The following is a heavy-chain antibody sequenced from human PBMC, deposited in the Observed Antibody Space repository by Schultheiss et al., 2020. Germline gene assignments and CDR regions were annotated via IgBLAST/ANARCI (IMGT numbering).Heavy chain of an antibody. Sequence: GGSLRLSCAASGFTFSSYAMSWVRQAPGKGLEWVSSISSSSSYIYYADSVKGRFTISRDNSKNTLYLQMNSLRAEDTAVYYCAKDAGRIYYYYGMDVWGQGTTVTVSS. J-gene: IGHJ6*02. CDR1: GFTFSSYA. CDR2: ISSSSSYI. D-gene: IGHD1-26*01. CDR3: AKDAGRIYYYYGMDV. V-gene: IGHV3-23*01.